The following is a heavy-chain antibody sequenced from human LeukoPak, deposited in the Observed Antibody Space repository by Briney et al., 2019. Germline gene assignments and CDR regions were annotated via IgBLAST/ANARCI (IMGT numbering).Heavy chain of an antibody. J-gene: IGHJ6*02. CDR1: GDSISSSNW. CDR3: ARDRQQYYDFWSGYWNLHYYGMDV. Sequence: PSGTLSLTCAVSGDSISSSNWWSWVRQPPGKGLEWIGEIYHSGSTNYNPSLKSRVTISVDKSKNQFSLKLSSVTAADTAVYYCARDRQQYYDFWSGYWNLHYYGMDVWGQGTTVTVSS. D-gene: IGHD3-3*01. V-gene: IGHV4-4*02. CDR2: IYHSGST.